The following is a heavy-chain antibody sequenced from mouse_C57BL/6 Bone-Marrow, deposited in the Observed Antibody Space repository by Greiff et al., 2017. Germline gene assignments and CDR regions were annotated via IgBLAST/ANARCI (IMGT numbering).Heavy chain of an antibody. V-gene: IGHV14-2*01. J-gene: IGHJ3*01. CDR3: ARDDDGSSSDWFAY. CDR2: IDPEDGNT. Sequence: EVKLQESGAELVKPGASVKLSCTASGFNFTDYYMHWVKQRTEQGLEWIGGIDPEDGNTKYAPKFQGKATITADTSSNTAYLQLSSLTSEDTAVYYCARDDDGSSSDWFAYWGQGTLVTVSA. D-gene: IGHD1-1*01. CDR1: GFNFTDYY.